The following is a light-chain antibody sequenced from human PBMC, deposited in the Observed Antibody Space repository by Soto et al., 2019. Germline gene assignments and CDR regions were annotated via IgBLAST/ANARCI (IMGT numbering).Light chain of an antibody. CDR1: SSDVGSSNL. J-gene: IGLJ2*01. V-gene: IGLV2-23*02. Sequence: SALTQPASVSVSPGQSITISCTGTSSDVGSSNLVSWYQQHPGKAPRVMIYGVSTRPSGVSNRFSGSKSGNTASLTISGLQAEEEADYYCCSFAGSNNLVFGGGTKVTVL. CDR2: GVS. CDR3: CSFAGSNNLV.